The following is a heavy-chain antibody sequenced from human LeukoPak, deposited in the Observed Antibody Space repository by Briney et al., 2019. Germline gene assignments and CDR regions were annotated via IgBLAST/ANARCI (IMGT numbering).Heavy chain of an antibody. CDR2: IYYSGST. J-gene: IGHJ6*02. Sequence: PSETLSLTCTVSGGSVSSGSYYWSWIRQPPGKGLEWIGYIYYSGSTNYNPSLKSRVTISVDTSKNQFSLKLSSVTAADTAVYYCAREFVVVPAAILYGMDVWGQGTTVTVSS. D-gene: IGHD2-2*01. CDR3: AREFVVVPAAILYGMDV. V-gene: IGHV4-61*01. CDR1: GGSVSSGSYY.